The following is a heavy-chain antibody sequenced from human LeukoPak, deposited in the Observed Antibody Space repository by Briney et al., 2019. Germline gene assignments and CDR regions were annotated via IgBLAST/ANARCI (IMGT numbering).Heavy chain of an antibody. CDR1: GGTFSSYA. V-gene: IGHV1-69*04. CDR2: ITPILGIA. J-gene: IGHJ6*02. Sequence: SVKVSCKASGGTFSSYAISWVRQAPGQGLEWMGRITPILGIANYAQKFQGRVTITADKSTSTAYMELSSLRSEDTAVYYCALSVAAIYYYGMDVWGQGTTVTVSS. D-gene: IGHD2-15*01. CDR3: ALSVAAIYYYGMDV.